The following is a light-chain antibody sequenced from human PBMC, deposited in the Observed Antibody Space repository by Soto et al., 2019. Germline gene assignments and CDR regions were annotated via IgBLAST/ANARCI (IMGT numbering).Light chain of an antibody. Sequence: EIVLTQSPGTLSLSPGERATLSCRASQTVRTNYLAWFQHKPGQAPRLLIYGASSRATGIPDRFSGSGSGTAFITPISSLQAQDLAAYYCQQCHNWPVLTFGPGTKVEIK. V-gene: IGKV3-20*01. CDR2: GAS. CDR3: QQCHNWPVLT. J-gene: IGKJ3*01. CDR1: QTVRTNY.